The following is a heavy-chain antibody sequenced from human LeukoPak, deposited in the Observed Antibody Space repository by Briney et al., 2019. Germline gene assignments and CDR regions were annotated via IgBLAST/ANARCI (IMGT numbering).Heavy chain of an antibody. Sequence: GGSLRLSCSASGFSFSSHAMHWVRQATGKGLEYVTAISSDGGSTYYADSVKGRFTISRDNSKSTLYLQMSSLRAEDTAVYYCVKRTGSGSWKGSFDYWGQGTLVTVSS. CDR2: ISSDGGST. CDR3: VKRTGSGSWKGSFDY. CDR1: GFSFSSHA. V-gene: IGHV3-64D*06. J-gene: IGHJ4*02. D-gene: IGHD6-13*01.